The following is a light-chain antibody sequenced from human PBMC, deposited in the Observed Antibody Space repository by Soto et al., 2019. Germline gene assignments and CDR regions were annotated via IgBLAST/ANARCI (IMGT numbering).Light chain of an antibody. CDR2: GAS. CDR3: LQYHFYPRT. J-gene: IGKJ1*01. CDR1: QSVSSN. Sequence: EIVMTQSPATLSVSPGERATLSCRASQSVSSNLAWYQQKPGQAPRLLIYGASTRATGIPARFSGSGSGTEFTLTISSLQAEDLATYYCLQYHFYPRTFGQGTKVDNK. V-gene: IGKV3-15*01.